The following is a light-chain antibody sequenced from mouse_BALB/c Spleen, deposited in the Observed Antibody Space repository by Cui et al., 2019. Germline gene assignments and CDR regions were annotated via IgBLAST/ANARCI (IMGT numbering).Light chain of an antibody. J-gene: IGKJ1*01. CDR2: LTS. CDR3: QQWSSNPRT. V-gene: IGKV4-68*01. CDR1: SSVSY. Sequence: QIVLTHSPALMSASPGAKVTMTCSASSSVSYMYWYQQKPRSSPKPWIYLTSNLASGVPARFSGSGSGTSYSLTISSMEAEDAATYYCQQWSSNPRTFGGGTKLEIK.